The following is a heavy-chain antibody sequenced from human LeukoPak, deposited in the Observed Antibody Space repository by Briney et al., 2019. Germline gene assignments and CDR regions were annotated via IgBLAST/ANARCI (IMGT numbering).Heavy chain of an antibody. CDR3: ARDHLLYCSGGSCSLMDV. CDR2: IKQDGSEK. Sequence: QSGGSLRLSCAASGFTFSSYWMSWVRQAPGKGLEWVANIKQDGSEKYYVDSVKGRFTISRNNARNSLYLQMNSLRAEDTAVYYCARDHLLYCSGGSCSLMDVWGKGTTVAISS. D-gene: IGHD2-15*01. CDR1: GFTFSSYW. J-gene: IGHJ6*03. V-gene: IGHV3-7*01.